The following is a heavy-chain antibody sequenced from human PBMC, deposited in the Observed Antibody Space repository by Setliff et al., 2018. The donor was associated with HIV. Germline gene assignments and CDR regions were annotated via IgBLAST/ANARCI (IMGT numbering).Heavy chain of an antibody. CDR3: ATRIQLCY. D-gene: IGHD5-18*01. J-gene: IGHJ4*02. V-gene: IGHV3-23*01. Sequence: GGSLRLSCAASGFTVTTYWMSWVRQAPGKGLEWVSAISGSGGSTYYADSVKGRFTISRDNSKNTLYLQMNSLRAEDTAVYYCATRIQLCYWGQGTLVTVSS. CDR2: ISGSGGST. CDR1: GFTVTTYW.